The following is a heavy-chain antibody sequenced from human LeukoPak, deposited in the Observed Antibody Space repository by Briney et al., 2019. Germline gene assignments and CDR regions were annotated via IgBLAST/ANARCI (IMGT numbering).Heavy chain of an antibody. D-gene: IGHD5-12*01. CDR3: AKDISADYLFDY. V-gene: IGHV3-30*18. CDR1: GFTFSSYG. CDR2: ISYDGSHK. Sequence: GGSLRLSCAASGFTFSSYGMHWVRQAPGKGLEWVAVISYDGSHKYYADSVKGRFTISRDNSKNTLYLQMNSLRAEDTAVYYCAKDISADYLFDYWGQGTLVTVSS. J-gene: IGHJ4*02.